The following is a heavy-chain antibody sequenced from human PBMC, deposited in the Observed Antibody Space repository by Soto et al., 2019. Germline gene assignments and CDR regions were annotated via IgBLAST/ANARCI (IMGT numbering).Heavy chain of an antibody. D-gene: IGHD3-9*01. J-gene: IGHJ4*02. CDR2: ISSSDSTK. CDR3: AGRLRFFDWLPKFDY. V-gene: IGHV3-48*03. Sequence: GGSLRLSCEASGFTFSGHEMNWVRQSPGKGLEWISFISSSDSTKHYADSVKGRFTISRDNAKNSLYLQMNSLRAEDTAVYYCAGRLRFFDWLPKFDYWGQGALVTVS. CDR1: GFTFSGHE.